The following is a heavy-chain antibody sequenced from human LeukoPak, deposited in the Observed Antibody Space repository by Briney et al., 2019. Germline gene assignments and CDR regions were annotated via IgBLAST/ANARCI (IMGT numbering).Heavy chain of an antibody. V-gene: IGHV3-7*03. CDR3: ARVPLIWFGELCYFDY. CDR2: IKQDGSEK. CDR1: GFTFSSYW. Sequence: PGGSLRLSCAASGFTFSSYWMGWVRQAPGKGLEWVANIKQDGSEKYYVDSVRGRFTISRDNAKNSLYPQMNSLRSDDTAVYYCARVPLIWFGELCYFDYWGQGTLVTVSS. D-gene: IGHD3-10*01. J-gene: IGHJ4*02.